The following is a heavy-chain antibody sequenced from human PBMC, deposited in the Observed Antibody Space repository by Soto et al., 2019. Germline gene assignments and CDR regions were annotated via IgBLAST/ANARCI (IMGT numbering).Heavy chain of an antibody. CDR3: ARDGSGSYLLYYFDY. CDR1: GYTFTTYY. CDR2: INPSVGST. J-gene: IGHJ4*02. Sequence: ASVKVSCTTSGYTFTTYYIHWVRQAPGQGLEWMGIINPSVGSTNYAQKFQGRVTMTRDTSTSTVYMELSSLRSDDTAVYYCARDGSGSYLLYYFDYWGQGTLVTVSS. D-gene: IGHD3-10*01. V-gene: IGHV1-46*01.